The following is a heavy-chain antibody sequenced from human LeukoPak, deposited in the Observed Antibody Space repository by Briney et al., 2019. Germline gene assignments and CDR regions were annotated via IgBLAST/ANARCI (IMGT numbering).Heavy chain of an antibody. CDR2: MHLSGTT. CDR3: ARFPRYCSSTSCYTISEAYFDY. J-gene: IGHJ4*02. Sequence: SETLSLTCTVSGGSMSSYYWNWIRLPPGKGLEWIGYMHLSGTTNYSPSLKSRVTISVDTSKNQFSLKLSSVTAADTAVYYCARFPRYCSSTSCYTISEAYFDYWGQGTLVTVSS. D-gene: IGHD2-2*02. V-gene: IGHV4-59*12. CDR1: GGSMSSYY.